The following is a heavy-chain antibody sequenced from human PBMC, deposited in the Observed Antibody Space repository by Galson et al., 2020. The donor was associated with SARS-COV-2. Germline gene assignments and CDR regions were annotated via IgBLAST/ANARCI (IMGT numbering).Heavy chain of an antibody. CDR2: INWNSGRI. CDR3: VKDIGDYYDTSGYYGAFDL. D-gene: IGHD3-22*01. CDR1: TFTFEHYA. Sequence: SLKISCAASTFTFEHYAMHWGRQAPGKGLEWVAGINWNSGRIGYADSVKGRFTISRDNANNSLYLQMNSLRAEDTALYYCVKDIGDYYDTSGYYGAFDLWGQGTLVTVS. V-gene: IGHV3-9*01. J-gene: IGHJ3*01.